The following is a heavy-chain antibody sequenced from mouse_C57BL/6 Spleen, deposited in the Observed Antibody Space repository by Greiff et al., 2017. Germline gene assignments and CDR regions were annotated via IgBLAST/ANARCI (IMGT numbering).Heavy chain of an antibody. CDR3: ATDYYGSSSMDY. CDR1: GYSFTGYY. Sequence: EVQLQESGPELVKPGASVKISCKASGYSFTGYYMNWVKQSPEKSLEWIGEINPSTGGTTYNQKFKAKATLTVDKSSSTAYMQLKSLTSEDSAVYYCATDYYGSSSMDYWGQGTSVTVSS. V-gene: IGHV1-42*01. D-gene: IGHD1-1*01. J-gene: IGHJ4*01. CDR2: INPSTGGT.